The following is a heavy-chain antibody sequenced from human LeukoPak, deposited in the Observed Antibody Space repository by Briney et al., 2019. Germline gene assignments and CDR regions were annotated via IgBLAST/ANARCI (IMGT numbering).Heavy chain of an antibody. Sequence: SETLSLTCTVSGGSISSYYWSWIRQPPGKGLEWIGYIYYSGSTNYNPSLKSRVTISVDTSKNQFSLKLSSVTAADTAVYYCARDLGSGYSYEDYYGMDVWGQGTTVTVS. CDR3: ARDLGSGYSYEDYYGMDV. D-gene: IGHD5-18*01. J-gene: IGHJ6*02. CDR1: GGSISSYY. V-gene: IGHV4-59*01. CDR2: IYYSGST.